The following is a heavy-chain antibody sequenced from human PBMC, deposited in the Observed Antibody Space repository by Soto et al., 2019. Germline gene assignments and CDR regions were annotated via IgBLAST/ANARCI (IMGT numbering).Heavy chain of an antibody. V-gene: IGHV1-3*01. Sequence: QVQLVQSGAEVRKPGASVKVSCKASGYTFTSYAMHWVRQAPGQRLEWMGWINAGNGNTKYSQKFQGRVTITRDTSASTAYMELSSLRSEDTAVYYCARAPAMVAKFDYWGQGTLVTVSS. CDR2: INAGNGNT. J-gene: IGHJ4*02. CDR1: GYTFTSYA. D-gene: IGHD5-18*01. CDR3: ARAPAMVAKFDY.